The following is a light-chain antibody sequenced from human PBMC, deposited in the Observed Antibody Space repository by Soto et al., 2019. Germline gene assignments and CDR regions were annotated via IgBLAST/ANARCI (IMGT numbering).Light chain of an antibody. Sequence: SVLTQPPSASGTPGQRVTLSCSGSSSNIGSKTVNWYQQVPGTAPKLLIHSDNRRPSGVPDRFSGSKSGTSASLVISGFQSEDEADYYSAAWDDTLNGYVFGGGTKLTVL. V-gene: IGLV1-44*01. CDR1: SSNIGSKT. J-gene: IGLJ1*01. CDR2: SDN. CDR3: AAWDDTLNGYV.